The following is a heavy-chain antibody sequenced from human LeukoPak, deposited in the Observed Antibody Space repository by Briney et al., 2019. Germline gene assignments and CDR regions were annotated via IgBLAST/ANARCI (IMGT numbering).Heavy chain of an antibody. CDR2: ISHTSEYT. CDR3: AKGSSAGRPYYFDY. Sequence: PGGSLRLSCAASGFTFSSYTMSWVRQAPGKGLEWVPAISHTSEYTYHADSVKGRFTISRDNSKNTLYLQMNSLRAEDTAMYYCAKGSSAGRPYYFDYWGQGTLVTVSS. CDR1: GFTFSSYT. V-gene: IGHV3-23*01. D-gene: IGHD3-10*01. J-gene: IGHJ4*02.